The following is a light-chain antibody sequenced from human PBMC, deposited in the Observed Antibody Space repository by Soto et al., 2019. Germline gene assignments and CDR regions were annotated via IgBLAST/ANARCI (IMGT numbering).Light chain of an antibody. CDR2: EVS. CDR1: SSDVGGYNY. Sequence: QSALTQPPSASGSPGQSVTISCTGTSSDVGGYNYVSWYQQHPGKAPKLMIYEVSKRPSGVPGRLSGSKSGNTASLTVSGLQAEDEADYYCSSYAGSNAVVFGGGTELTVL. J-gene: IGLJ2*01. V-gene: IGLV2-8*01. CDR3: SSYAGSNAVV.